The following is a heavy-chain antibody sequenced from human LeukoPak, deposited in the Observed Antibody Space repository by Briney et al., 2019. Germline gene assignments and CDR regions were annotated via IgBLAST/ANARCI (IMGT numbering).Heavy chain of an antibody. CDR1: GGTFSSYA. CDR3: ARAHSSSWDQFDY. J-gene: IGHJ4*02. V-gene: IGHV1-69*04. Sequence: SVKVSCKASGGTFSSYAISWVRQAPGQGLEWMGRIIPILGIANYAQKFQGRVTITADKSTSTAYMELSSLRSEDTAVYYCARAHSSSWDQFDYWGQGTLVTVSS. D-gene: IGHD6-13*01. CDR2: IIPILGIA.